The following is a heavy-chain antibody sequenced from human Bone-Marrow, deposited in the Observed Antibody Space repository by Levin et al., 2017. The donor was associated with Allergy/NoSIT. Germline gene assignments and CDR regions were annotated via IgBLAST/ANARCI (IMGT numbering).Heavy chain of an antibody. CDR2: ISYDGNDE. D-gene: IGHD3-22*01. Sequence: PGGSLRLSSAASGFSFSTYGMQWVRQAPGKGLEWVAVISYDGNDEYYADSVKGRFTISRDNSRNILYLQMDSLRAEDTAVYYCAKGHYYDTRGSYSYLEYWGQGTRVTVSS. CDR1: GFSFSTYG. J-gene: IGHJ4*02. CDR3: AKGHYYDTRGSYSYLEY. V-gene: IGHV3-30*18.